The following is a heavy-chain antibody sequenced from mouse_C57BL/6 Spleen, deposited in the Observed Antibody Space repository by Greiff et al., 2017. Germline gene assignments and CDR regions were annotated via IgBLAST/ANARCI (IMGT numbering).Heavy chain of an antibody. CDR1: GYSFTDYN. V-gene: IGHV1-39*01. J-gene: IGHJ1*03. D-gene: IGHD1-1*01. CDR2: INPNYGTT. Sequence: VHVKQSGPELVKPGASVKISCKASGYSFTDYNMNWVKQSNGKSLEWIGVINPNYGTTSYNQKFKGKATLTVDQSSSTAYMQLNSLTSEDSAVYYCAREDYAGDWYFDVWGTGTTVTVSS. CDR3: AREDYAGDWYFDV.